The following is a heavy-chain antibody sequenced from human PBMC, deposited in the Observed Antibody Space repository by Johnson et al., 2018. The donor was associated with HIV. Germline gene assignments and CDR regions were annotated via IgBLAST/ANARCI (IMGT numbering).Heavy chain of an antibody. J-gene: IGHJ3*02. D-gene: IGHD1-7*01. Sequence: EVQLVESGGGLVQPGGSLRLSCAASGFTFSSYDMYWVRQTTGKGLEWVSAIGTAGATYYPGSVKGRFTISRENAKNTLYLQMNSLRAEDTAVYYCARVEWELELLGAFDIWGQGTIVTVSS. CDR1: GFTFSSYD. CDR3: ARVEWELELLGAFDI. V-gene: IGHV3-13*01. CDR2: IGTAGAT.